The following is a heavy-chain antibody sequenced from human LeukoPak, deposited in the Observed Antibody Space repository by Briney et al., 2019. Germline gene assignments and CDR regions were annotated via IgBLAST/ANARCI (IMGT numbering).Heavy chain of an antibody. CDR3: ARVRKGVAAFDI. D-gene: IGHD2-15*01. CDR2: MNPNSGNT. CDR1: GYTFTSYD. J-gene: IGHJ3*02. Sequence: ASVKVSCKASGYTFTSYDINWVRQATGQGLEWMGWMNPNSGNTGYAQKFQGRVTITRNTSINTAYMELSSLRSEDTAVYYCARVRKGVAAFDIWGQGTMVTVSS. V-gene: IGHV1-8*03.